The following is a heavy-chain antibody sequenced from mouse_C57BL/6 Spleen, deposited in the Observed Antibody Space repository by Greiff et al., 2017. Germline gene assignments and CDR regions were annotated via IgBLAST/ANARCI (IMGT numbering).Heavy chain of an antibody. CDR2: INPSTGGT. V-gene: IGHV1-42*01. Sequence: VQLQQSGPELVKPGASVKISCKASGYSFTGYYMNWVKQSPEKSLEWIGEINPSTGGTTYNQKFKAKATLTVDKSSSTAYMQLKSLTSEDSAVYYCARLRRDSYAMDYWGQGTSVTVSS. D-gene: IGHD3-3*01. J-gene: IGHJ4*01. CDR3: ARLRRDSYAMDY. CDR1: GYSFTGYY.